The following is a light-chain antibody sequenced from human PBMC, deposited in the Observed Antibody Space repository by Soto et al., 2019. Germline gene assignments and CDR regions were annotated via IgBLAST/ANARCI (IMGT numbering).Light chain of an antibody. CDR3: SSYTDTSPHDV. J-gene: IGLJ1*01. CDR2: GVS. V-gene: IGLV2-14*01. Sequence: QSALTQPASVSGSPGQSITISCSGTSSDVGGYNYVSWYQQLPGRAPKLIIYGVSVRPSGVSDRFSGSKPGNTASLTISGLQAEDDADYYCSSYTDTSPHDVFGPGTKLTVL. CDR1: SSDVGGYNY.